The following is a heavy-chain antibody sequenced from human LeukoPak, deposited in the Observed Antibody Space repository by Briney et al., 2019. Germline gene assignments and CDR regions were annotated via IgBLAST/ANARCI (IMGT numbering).Heavy chain of an antibody. V-gene: IGHV1-18*01. Sequence: ASVKVSCKASRGTFSSYAISWVRQAPGQGLEWMGWISAYNGNTNYAQKLQGRVTMTTDTSTSTAYMELRSLRSEDTAVYYCATDLETMITFGGVTPVAFDYWGQGTLVTVSS. D-gene: IGHD3-16*01. J-gene: IGHJ4*02. CDR1: RGTFSSYA. CDR2: ISAYNGNT. CDR3: ATDLETMITFGGVTPVAFDY.